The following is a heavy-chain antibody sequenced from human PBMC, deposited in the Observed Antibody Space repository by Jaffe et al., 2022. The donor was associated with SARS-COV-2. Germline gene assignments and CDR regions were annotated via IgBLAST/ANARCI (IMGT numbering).Heavy chain of an antibody. Sequence: EVQLVESGGGLAQPGGSLRLSCAASGFTFSSYWMSWVRQAPGKGLEWVAIIKQDGSEKYYVDSVRGRFTIARDNAKNSLYLQMNSLRVEDTTVYYCARDWGDYCGQGTLVTVSS. J-gene: IGHJ4*02. D-gene: IGHD7-27*01. CDR3: ARDWGDY. CDR2: IKQDGSEK. CDR1: GFTFSSYW. V-gene: IGHV3-7*01.